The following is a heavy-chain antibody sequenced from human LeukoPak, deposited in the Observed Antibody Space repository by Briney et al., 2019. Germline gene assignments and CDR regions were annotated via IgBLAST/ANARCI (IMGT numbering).Heavy chain of an antibody. J-gene: IGHJ4*02. CDR2: VSGSGGST. D-gene: IGHD6-6*01. Sequence: PGGSLRLSCAASGFTFSSYAMSWVRQAPGKGLEWVSSVSGSGGSTYYADSVKGRFTISRDNSKNTLYLQLSSLRPDDTAVYYCAKGAPSSSSISDFWGPGTLVTVSS. V-gene: IGHV3-23*01. CDR3: AKGAPSSSSISDF. CDR1: GFTFSSYA.